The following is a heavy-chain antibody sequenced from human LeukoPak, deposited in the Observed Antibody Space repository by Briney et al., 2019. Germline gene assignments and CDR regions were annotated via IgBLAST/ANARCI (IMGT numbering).Heavy chain of an antibody. CDR3: ARGSLAGSASNYYYYGMDV. J-gene: IGHJ6*02. CDR1: GYTFTSYD. D-gene: IGHD2-15*01. Sequence: GASVKVSCKASGYTFTSYDINWVRQATGQGLEWMGWMNPNSGNTGYAQKFQGRVTMTRNTSISTAYMELSSLRSEDTAVYYCARGSLAGSASNYYYYGMDVWGQGTTVTVS. CDR2: MNPNSGNT. V-gene: IGHV1-8*01.